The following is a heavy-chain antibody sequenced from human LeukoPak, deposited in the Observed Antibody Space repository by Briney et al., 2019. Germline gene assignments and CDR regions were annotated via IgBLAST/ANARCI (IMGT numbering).Heavy chain of an antibody. Sequence: ASVKVSCKASGHTFTTYYMHWVRQAPGQGLEWMGMINPSGGNTNYARKFQGRVTMTRDTSTSTVYMELSSLRSEDTAVYYCARGRQTVAGIGYYYYYGMDVWGQGTTVTVSS. D-gene: IGHD6-19*01. CDR2: INPSGGNT. J-gene: IGHJ6*02. CDR1: GHTFTTYY. V-gene: IGHV1-46*01. CDR3: ARGRQTVAGIGYYYYYGMDV.